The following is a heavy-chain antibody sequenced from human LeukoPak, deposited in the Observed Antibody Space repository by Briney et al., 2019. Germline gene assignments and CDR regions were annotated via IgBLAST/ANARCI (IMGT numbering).Heavy chain of an antibody. J-gene: IGHJ6*02. V-gene: IGHV1-2*02. CDR3: ARDGYSSSWPNYGMDV. D-gene: IGHD6-13*01. CDR2: INPNSGGT. CDR1: GYTFTGYY. Sequence: GASVKVSCKASGYTFTGYYMHWVRQAPGQGLEWMGWINPNSGGTNYAQKFQGRATMTRDTSISTAYMELSRLGSDDTAVYYCARDGYSSSWPNYGMDVWGQGTTVTVSS.